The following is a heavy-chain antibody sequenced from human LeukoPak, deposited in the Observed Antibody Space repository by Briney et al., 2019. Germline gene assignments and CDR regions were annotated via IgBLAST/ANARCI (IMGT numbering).Heavy chain of an antibody. CDR2: INPNSGGT. Sequence: RASVKVSCKASGYTFTGYYMHWVRQAPGQGLEWMGWINPNSGGTNYAQKFQGRVTMTRDTSISTAYMELSRLRSDDTAVYYCARSAGELRVLDYWGQGTLVTVSS. CDR1: GYTFTGYY. CDR3: ARSAGELRVLDY. J-gene: IGHJ4*02. V-gene: IGHV1-2*02. D-gene: IGHD1-26*01.